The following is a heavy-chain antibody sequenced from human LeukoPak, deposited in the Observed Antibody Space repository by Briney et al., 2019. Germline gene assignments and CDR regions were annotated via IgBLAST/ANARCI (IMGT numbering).Heavy chain of an antibody. J-gene: IGHJ4*02. V-gene: IGHV3-20*04. CDR3: ARALGYCSGGSCERNYYFDY. CDR2: INWNGGST. D-gene: IGHD2-15*01. Sequence: GGTLRLSCAASGFTFDDYGMSWVRQASGKGLEWVSGINWNGGSTGYADSVKGRFTISRDNAKNSLYLQMNSLRAEDTALYYCARALGYCSGGSCERNYYFDYWGQGTLVTVSS. CDR1: GFTFDDYG.